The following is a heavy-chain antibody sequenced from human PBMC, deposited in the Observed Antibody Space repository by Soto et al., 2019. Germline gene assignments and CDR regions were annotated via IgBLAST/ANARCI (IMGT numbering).Heavy chain of an antibody. J-gene: IGHJ4*02. V-gene: IGHV3-23*01. CDR2: ISDSGGSA. CDR3: AKVDRSSGSGSFDS. Sequence: EVPLLESGGGLVQPGGSLRLSCAASGFTFSTYAMGWVRQAPGKGLEWVSFISDSGGSAYYADSVKGRFTISRDNSKNMLYLQMNSPRAEDTAVYYCAKVDRSSGSGSFDSWGQGTLVIVSS. CDR1: GFTFSTYA. D-gene: IGHD1-26*01.